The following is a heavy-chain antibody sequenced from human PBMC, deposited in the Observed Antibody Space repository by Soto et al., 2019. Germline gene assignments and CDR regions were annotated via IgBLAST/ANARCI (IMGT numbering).Heavy chain of an antibody. CDR2: IYYSGST. CDR3: ARVDILTGPSHFDY. J-gene: IGHJ4*02. Sequence: SETLSLTCTVSGGSISSYYWSWIRQPPGKGLEWIGYIYYSGSTNYNPSLKSRVTISVDTSKNQFSLKLSSVTAADTAVYYCARVDILTGPSHFDYWGQGTLVTVSS. CDR1: GGSISSYY. V-gene: IGHV4-59*01. D-gene: IGHD3-9*01.